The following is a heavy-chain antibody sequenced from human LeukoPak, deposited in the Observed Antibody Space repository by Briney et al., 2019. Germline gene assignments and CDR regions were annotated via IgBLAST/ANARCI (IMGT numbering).Heavy chain of an antibody. CDR3: ARHNSDYYGSGSLMDV. Sequence: SETLSLTCTVSVGSISSYYWSWIRQPPGKGLEWIGYIYYSGSTNYNPSLKSRVTISVDTSKNQFSLKLSSVTAADTAVYYCARHNSDYYGSGSLMDVWGQGTTVTVSS. V-gene: IGHV4-59*08. CDR1: VGSISSYY. J-gene: IGHJ6*02. CDR2: IYYSGST. D-gene: IGHD3-10*01.